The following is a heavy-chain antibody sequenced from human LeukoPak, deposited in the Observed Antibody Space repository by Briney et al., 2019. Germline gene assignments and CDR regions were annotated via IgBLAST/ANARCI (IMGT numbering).Heavy chain of an antibody. CDR1: GFTFSSYR. CDR2: ISSSSSYI. CDR3: ARDQDYVWGSYPVDD. V-gene: IGHV3-21*01. J-gene: IGHJ4*02. D-gene: IGHD3-16*01. Sequence: PGGSLRLSCAASGFTFSSYRMNWVRQAPGKGVAWVSSISSSSSYIYYADSVKGRFTISRDNAKNSLYLQMNSLRAEDTAVYYCARDQDYVWGSYPVDDWGQGTLVTVSS.